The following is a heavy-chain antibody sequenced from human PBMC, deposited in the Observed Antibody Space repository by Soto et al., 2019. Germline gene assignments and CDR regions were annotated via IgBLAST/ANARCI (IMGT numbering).Heavy chain of an antibody. J-gene: IGHJ5*02. CDR3: ARSSGDTAMVGPNNWFDP. D-gene: IGHD5-18*01. CDR2: IIPIFGTA. V-gene: IGHV1-69*13. Sequence: GASVKVSCKASAGTFSSYAISWVRQAPGQGLEWMGGIIPIFGTANYAQKFQGRVTITADESTSTAYMELSSLRSEDTAVYYCARSSGDTAMVGPNNWFDPWGQGTLVTVSS. CDR1: AGTFSSYA.